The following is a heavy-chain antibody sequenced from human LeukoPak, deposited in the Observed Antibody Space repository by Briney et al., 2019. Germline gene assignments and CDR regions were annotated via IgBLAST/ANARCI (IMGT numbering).Heavy chain of an antibody. CDR3: ARGVVVTGWFDP. D-gene: IGHD2-21*02. V-gene: IGHV4-61*08. CDR1: GGSISSGGYY. CDR2: IYYSGST. J-gene: IGHJ5*02. Sequence: PSETLSLTCTVSGGSISSGGYYWSWIRQHPGKGLEWIGYIYYSGSTNYNPSLKSRVTISVDTSKNQFSLKLSSVTAADTAVYYCARGVVVTGWFDPWGQGTLVTVSS.